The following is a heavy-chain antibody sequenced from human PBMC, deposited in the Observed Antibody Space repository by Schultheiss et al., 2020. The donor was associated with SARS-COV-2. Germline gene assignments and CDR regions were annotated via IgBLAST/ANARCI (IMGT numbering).Heavy chain of an antibody. Sequence: ASVKVSCKASGYTFTSYGISWVRQAPGQGLEWMGWINPNSGGTNYAQKFQGWVTMTRDTSISTAYMELSRLRSDDTAVYYCASGERSHSSGYRYYYYPMDVWGQGTTVTVSS. V-gene: IGHV1-2*04. J-gene: IGHJ6*02. CDR1: GYTFTSYG. D-gene: IGHD3-22*01. CDR3: ASGERSHSSGYRYYYYPMDV. CDR2: INPNSGGT.